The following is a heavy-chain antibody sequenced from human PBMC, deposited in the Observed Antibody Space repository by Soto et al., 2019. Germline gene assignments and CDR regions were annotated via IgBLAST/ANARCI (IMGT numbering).Heavy chain of an antibody. CDR2: ISYDGNNK. D-gene: IGHD2-8*02. CDR3: ATDERPCNRGVCSHNWVDP. CDR1: GFTFSSYG. Sequence: QVQLVESGGGVVQPGRSLRLSCAASGFTFSSYGMHWVRQAPGKGLEWVAVISYDGNNKYYGDSVKGRFTISRDDSKNTVFLEMNSLRDEDTAVYSCATDERPCNRGVCSHNWVDPWGQGTLVTVSS. V-gene: IGHV3-30*03. J-gene: IGHJ5*02.